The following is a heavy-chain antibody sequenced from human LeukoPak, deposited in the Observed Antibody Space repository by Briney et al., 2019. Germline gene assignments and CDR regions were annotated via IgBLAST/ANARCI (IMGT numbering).Heavy chain of an antibody. CDR3: ARDYKNAFDN. CDR2: IGIDSGNT. CDR1: GFTFSDYS. D-gene: IGHD1-1*01. Sequence: GGSLRLSCAASGFTFSDYSMNWVRQAPGKGLEWISYIGIDSGNTNYADSVKGRFTISGDKAKNSLYLQMNSLRVEDTAVYYCARDYKNAFDNWGQGTLVTVSS. J-gene: IGHJ4*02. V-gene: IGHV3-48*01.